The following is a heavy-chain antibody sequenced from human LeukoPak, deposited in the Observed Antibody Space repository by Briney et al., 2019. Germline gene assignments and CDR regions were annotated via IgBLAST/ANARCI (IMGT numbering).Heavy chain of an antibody. D-gene: IGHD3-22*01. CDR1: GGTFSSYA. CDR3: ARGPSTMIVVVITNANFDY. V-gene: IGHV1-2*02. CDR2: INPNSGGT. Sequence: ASVKVSCKASGGTFSSYAISWVRQAPGQGLERMGWINPNSGGTNYAQKFQGRVTMTRDTSISTAYMELSRLRSDDTAVYYCARGPSTMIVVVITNANFDYWGQGTLVTVSS. J-gene: IGHJ4*02.